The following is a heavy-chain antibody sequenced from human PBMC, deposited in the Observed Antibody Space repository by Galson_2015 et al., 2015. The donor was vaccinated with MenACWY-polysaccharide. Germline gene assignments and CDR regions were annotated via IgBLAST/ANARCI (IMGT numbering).Heavy chain of an antibody. CDR2: ISWNSGSI. CDR1: GFTFDDYA. Sequence: SLRLSCAASGFTFDDYAMHWVRQAPGKGLEWVSGISWNSGSIGYADSVKGRFTISRDNAKNSLYLQMNSLRAEDTALYYCAKAADCVAGCYYFDYWGQGTLVTVSS. J-gene: IGHJ4*02. D-gene: IGHD2-21*02. CDR3: AKAADCVAGCYYFDY. V-gene: IGHV3-9*01.